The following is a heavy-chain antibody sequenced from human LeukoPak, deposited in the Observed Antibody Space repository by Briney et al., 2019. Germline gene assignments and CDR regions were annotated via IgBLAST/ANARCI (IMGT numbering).Heavy chain of an antibody. D-gene: IGHD6-6*01. CDR2: ISSSSSTI. CDR1: GFTFSSYS. V-gene: IGHV3-48*01. Sequence: GGSLRLSCAASGFTFSSYSMNWVRQAPGKGLEWVSYISSSSSTIYYADSVKGRFTISRDNAENSLYLQMNSLRAEDTAVYYCARDLETGSSSSFDYWGQGTLVTVSS. CDR3: ARDLETGSSSSFDY. J-gene: IGHJ4*02.